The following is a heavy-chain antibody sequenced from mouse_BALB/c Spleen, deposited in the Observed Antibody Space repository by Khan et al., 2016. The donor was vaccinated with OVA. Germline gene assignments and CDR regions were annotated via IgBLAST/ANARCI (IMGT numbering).Heavy chain of an antibody. CDR2: IDPANGNT. V-gene: IGHV14-3*02. J-gene: IGHJ3*01. CDR1: GFNIKDTY. Sequence: VQLKQSGAELVKPGASVKLSCTASGFNIKDTYMHWVKQRPEQGLEWIGRIDPANGNTKYDRKFQGKATITADTSSNTAYLQLSSLTSEDSAVYYCARDYWDVFAYWGQGTLVTVSA. CDR3: ARDYWDVFAY. D-gene: IGHD4-1*01.